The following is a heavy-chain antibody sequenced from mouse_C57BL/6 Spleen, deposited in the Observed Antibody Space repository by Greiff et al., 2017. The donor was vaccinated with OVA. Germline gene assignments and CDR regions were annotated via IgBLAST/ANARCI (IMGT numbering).Heavy chain of an antibody. Sequence: QVQLQQSGAELVKPGASVKLSCKASGYTFPSYWMQWVKQRPGQGLEWIGVIDPSDSYPNYNQKFKGKAPLTVDTSSSTAYMQLSSLTSEDSAVYDCARWGYYGSSYVKGFAYWGQGTLVTVSA. J-gene: IGHJ3*01. CDR1: GYTFPSYW. CDR2: IDPSDSYP. CDR3: ARWGYYGSSYVKGFAY. D-gene: IGHD1-1*01. V-gene: IGHV1-50*01.